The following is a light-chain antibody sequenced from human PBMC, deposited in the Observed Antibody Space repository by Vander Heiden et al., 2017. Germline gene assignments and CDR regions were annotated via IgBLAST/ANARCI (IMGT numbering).Light chain of an antibody. CDR3: QQRSNWPPLT. J-gene: IGKJ4*01. CDR2: DAS. V-gene: IGKV3-11*01. CDR1: QSVSSY. Sequence: ELVLTQSPATLSLSPGERATLSCRASQSVSSYLAWYQQKPGQAPRLLIYDASNRATGIPARFSGSGSGTDFTLTISSLEPEDFAVYYCQQRSNWPPLTFGGWTKVEIK.